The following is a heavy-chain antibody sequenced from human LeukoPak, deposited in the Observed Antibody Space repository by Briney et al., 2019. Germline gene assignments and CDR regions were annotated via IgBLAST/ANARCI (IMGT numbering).Heavy chain of an antibody. V-gene: IGHV1-69*06. CDR1: GGTFSSFA. CDR2: IIPIFGTG. J-gene: IGHJ3*02. CDR3: AREAPSETTMVSAFDI. D-gene: IGHD5-18*01. Sequence: SVKVSCKAFGGTFSSFAISWVRQAPGQGLEWMGGIIPIFGTGSYAQTFQGRVTITADISTRTAYMELSSLRSEDTAVYYCAREAPSETTMVSAFDIWGQGTIVTVSS.